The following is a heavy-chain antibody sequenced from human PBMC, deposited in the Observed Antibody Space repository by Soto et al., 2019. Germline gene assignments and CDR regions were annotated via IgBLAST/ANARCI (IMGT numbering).Heavy chain of an antibody. Sequence: SETLSLTCSVSGAALNSGNYYWSWIRQVPGKGLEWIGHIYVTGAVDYNPSLRDRITISRDTSERQFSLNLRLVTAADTAVYYCARLRIATNNYKWFDPWGQGTLVTVSS. CDR2: IYVTGAV. CDR1: GAALNSGNYY. J-gene: IGHJ5*02. CDR3: ARLRIATNNYKWFDP. V-gene: IGHV4-31*03. D-gene: IGHD2-21*01.